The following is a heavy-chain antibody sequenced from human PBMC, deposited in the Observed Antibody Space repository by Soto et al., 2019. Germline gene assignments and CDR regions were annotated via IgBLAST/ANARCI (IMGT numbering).Heavy chain of an antibody. D-gene: IGHD2-2*01. J-gene: IGHJ4*02. V-gene: IGHV4-59*12. Sequence: SETLSLTCTVSGFSISSYYWSWLRQPPGKGLEWIGYIYDSEGTKYTPSVKSRVTISVDTSKNQVSLKLNSVSAADTAIYYSARDVGDCSGTACQGLFDYWGQGAVVTVSS. CDR3: ARDVGDCSGTACQGLFDY. CDR1: GFSISSYY. CDR2: IYDSEGT.